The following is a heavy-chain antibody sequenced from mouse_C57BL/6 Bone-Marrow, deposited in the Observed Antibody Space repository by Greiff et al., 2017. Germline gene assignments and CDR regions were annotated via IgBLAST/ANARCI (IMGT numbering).Heavy chain of an antibody. CDR1: GYAFSSSW. CDR3: AKGYFDV. Sequence: QVQLQQSGPELVKPGASVKISCKASGYAFSSSWLNWVKQRPGKGLEWIGRIYPGDGDTNYNGKFKGKATLTADKSSSTAYMQLSSLTSEDSAVYFCAKGYFDVWCTGTTVTVSS. CDR2: IYPGDGDT. J-gene: IGHJ1*03. V-gene: IGHV1-82*01.